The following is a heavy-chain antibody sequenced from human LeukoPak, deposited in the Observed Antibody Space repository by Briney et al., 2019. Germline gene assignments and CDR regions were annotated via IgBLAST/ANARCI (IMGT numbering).Heavy chain of an antibody. J-gene: IGHJ6*03. CDR3: ARGRRFHCSSTSCYYYYYMDV. V-gene: IGHV1-46*01. CDR2: FNPTYSTP. CDR1: GYTSSNYC. D-gene: IGHD2-2*01. Sequence: GASVKVSCKASGYTSSNYCIHWLRQAPGQGFEWMGIFNPTYSTPIYAQTFEGRVTMTGNTSISTAYMELSSLRSEDTAVYYCARGRRFHCSSTSCYYYYYMDVWGKGTTVTISS.